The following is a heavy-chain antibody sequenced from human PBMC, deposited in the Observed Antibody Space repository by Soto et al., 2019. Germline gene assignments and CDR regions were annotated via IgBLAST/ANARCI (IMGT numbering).Heavy chain of an antibody. Sequence: GASVKVSCKSSGATFNFYAISWVRQAPGEGLELMGGVVPHSGTATYARKFQGRLTVTADESSSTAYMDLSSLTSEDTAIYYCARHPGQWLYYFDYWGQGTLVTVYS. CDR3: ARHPGQWLYYFDY. D-gene: IGHD6-19*01. CDR2: VVPHSGTA. V-gene: IGHV1-69*13. J-gene: IGHJ4*01. CDR1: GATFNFYA.